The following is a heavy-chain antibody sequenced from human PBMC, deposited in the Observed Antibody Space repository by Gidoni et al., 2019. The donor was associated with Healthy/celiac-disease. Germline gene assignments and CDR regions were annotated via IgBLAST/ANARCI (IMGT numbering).Heavy chain of an antibody. CDR2: SSSSGSTI. D-gene: IGHD2-2*01. Sequence: VQLVASGGGLVQPGGSLRLSCAASAFTFSCSDMNGVRQAPGKGLEWVSYSSSSGSTIYDADSVKGRFTISGDNAKNSLYLQMNSLRAEDTAVYYCARDSCSSTSCYSYYGMDVWGQGTTVTVSS. J-gene: IGHJ6*02. CDR1: AFTFSCSD. CDR3: ARDSCSSTSCYSYYGMDV. V-gene: IGHV3-48*03.